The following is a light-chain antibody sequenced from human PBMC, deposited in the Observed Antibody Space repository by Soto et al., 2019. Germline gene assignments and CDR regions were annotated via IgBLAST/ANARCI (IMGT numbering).Light chain of an antibody. CDR1: SSDVVGYKY. V-gene: IGLV2-14*03. CDR2: DVS. J-gene: IGLJ3*02. CDR3: SSYTSSSTTLV. Sequence: QSVLTQPASVSGSPGQSITISCTGASSDVVGYKYVSWYQQHPGKAPKIIIFDVSHRPSGVSSRFSGSRSGDTASLTISGLQAEDEADYYCSSYTSSSTTLVFGGGTKLTVL.